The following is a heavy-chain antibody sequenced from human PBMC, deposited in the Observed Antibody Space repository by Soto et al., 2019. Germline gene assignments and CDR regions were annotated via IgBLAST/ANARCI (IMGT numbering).Heavy chain of an antibody. V-gene: IGHV3-23*01. D-gene: IGHD2-21*02. Sequence: GGSLRLSCAASGFTFSSYAMSWVRQAPGKGLEWVSAISGSGGSTYYADSVKGRFTISRDNSKNTLYLQMNSLRAEDTAVYYCAKGGPLAYCGGDCYSGGYFDYWGQGTLVTVSS. CDR3: AKGGPLAYCGGDCYSGGYFDY. J-gene: IGHJ4*02. CDR1: GFTFSSYA. CDR2: ISGSGGST.